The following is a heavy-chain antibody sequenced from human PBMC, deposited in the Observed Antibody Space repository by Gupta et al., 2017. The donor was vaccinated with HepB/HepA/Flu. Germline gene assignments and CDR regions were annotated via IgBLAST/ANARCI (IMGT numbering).Heavy chain of an antibody. V-gene: IGHV3-21*01. Sequence: EVQLVESGGGLVKPGGSLRLSCAASGFTFSSYSMNWVRQAPGKGLEWVSSISSSSSYIYYADSVKGRFTISRDNAKNSLYLQMNSLRAEDTAVYYCARAEVVPAARGPYMDVWGKGTTVTVSS. CDR1: GFTFSSYS. J-gene: IGHJ6*03. CDR3: ARAEVVPAARGPYMDV. D-gene: IGHD2-2*01. CDR2: ISSSSSYI.